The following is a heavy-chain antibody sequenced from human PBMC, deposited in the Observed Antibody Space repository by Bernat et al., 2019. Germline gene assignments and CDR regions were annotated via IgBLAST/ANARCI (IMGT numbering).Heavy chain of an antibody. CDR2: INAGNGNT. CDR3: ARDYYDILTGYPKYNWFDP. CDR1: GYTFTSYA. J-gene: IGHJ5*02. V-gene: IGHV1-3*01. D-gene: IGHD3-9*01. Sequence: QVQLVQSGAEVKKPGASVKVSCKASGYTFTSYAMHWVRQAPGQRLEWMGWINAGNGNTKYSQKFQGRVTITRDRAASTGYMELSSLRSEDTAVYYCARDYYDILTGYPKYNWFDPWGQGTLVTVSS.